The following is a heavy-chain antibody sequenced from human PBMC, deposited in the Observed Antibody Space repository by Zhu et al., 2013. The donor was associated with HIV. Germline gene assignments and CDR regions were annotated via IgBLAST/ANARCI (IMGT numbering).Heavy chain of an antibody. CDR2: IYYSGST. V-gene: IGHV4-39*07. Sequence: QVQLQESGPGLVKPSETLSLTCTVSGGSISSSSYYWGWIRQPPGKGLEWIGSIYYSGSTYYNPSLKSRVTISVDTSKNQFSLKLSSVTAADTAVYYCARGVGSSGYDRAPAFDIWGQGTMVTVSS. J-gene: IGHJ3*02. CDR1: GGSISSSSYY. CDR3: ARGVGSSGYDRAPAFDI. D-gene: IGHD3-22*01.